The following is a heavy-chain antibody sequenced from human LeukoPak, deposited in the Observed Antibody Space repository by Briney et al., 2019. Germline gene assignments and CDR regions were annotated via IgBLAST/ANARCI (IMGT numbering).Heavy chain of an antibody. CDR2: IYHSGST. CDR3: ARVNSYGPPYDAFDI. J-gene: IGHJ3*02. CDR1: GGFISSGGYY. Sequence: SQTLSLTCSVSGGFISSGGYYWNWIRQPPGKALEWIGYIYHSGSTYYNPSLKSRVTISVDRSNNQFSLKLSSVTAADTAVYYCARVNSYGPPYDAFDIWGQGTMVTVSS. D-gene: IGHD5-18*01. V-gene: IGHV4-30-2*02.